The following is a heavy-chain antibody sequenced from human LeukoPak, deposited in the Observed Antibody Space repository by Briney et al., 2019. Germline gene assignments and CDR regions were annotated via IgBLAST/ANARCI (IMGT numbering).Heavy chain of an antibody. CDR3: AKEVGYSGYDYPDY. D-gene: IGHD5-12*01. CDR2: ISGRAYST. V-gene: IGHV3-23*01. CDR1: GFTFSSYA. Sequence: GGSLRLSCAASGFTFSSYAMSWVRQAPGKGLEWVSGISGRAYSTYYADSVQGRFTISRDNSKNTLYLQMNSLRAEDTAVYYCAKEVGYSGYDYPDYWGQGTLVTVSS. J-gene: IGHJ4*02.